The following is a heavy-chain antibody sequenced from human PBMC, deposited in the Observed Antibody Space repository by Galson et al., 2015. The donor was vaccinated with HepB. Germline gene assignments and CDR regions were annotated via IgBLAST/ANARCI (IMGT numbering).Heavy chain of an antibody. J-gene: IGHJ4*02. CDR1: GFTFSKYG. CDR2: ISFDGSNK. V-gene: IGHV3-30*03. Sequence: SLRLSCAASGFTFSKYGMHWVRQAPGKGLEWVALISFDGSNKYYADSVKGRFTVSRDSSKNTVYLQMSSLRREDTAVYYCGRMGLEDSYGRDWGQGTLATVTS. CDR3: GRMGLEDSYGRD. D-gene: IGHD5-18*01.